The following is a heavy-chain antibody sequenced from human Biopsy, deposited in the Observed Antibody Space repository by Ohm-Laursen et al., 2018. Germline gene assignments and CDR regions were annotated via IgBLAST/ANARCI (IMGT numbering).Heavy chain of an antibody. CDR2: INCKTGAT. D-gene: IGHD2-8*01. V-gene: IGHV1-2*02. CDR3: ARDPLNGHKHFDY. CDR1: SYTFPDYN. Sequence: GESLRISCKASSYTFPDYNIHWMRQAPGQGLEWLGYINCKTGATNYAQKFQGTVTMTRNTSISTAYLALGSLRSADTAIYYCARDPLNGHKHFDYWGQGSLVTVSS. J-gene: IGHJ4*02.